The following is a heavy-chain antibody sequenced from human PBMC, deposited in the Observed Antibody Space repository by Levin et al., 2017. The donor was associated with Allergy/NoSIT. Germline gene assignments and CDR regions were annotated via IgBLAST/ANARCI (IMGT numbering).Heavy chain of an antibody. CDR2: ITDSDGST. V-gene: IGHV3-23*01. CDR1: GFTFSSYA. D-gene: IGHD1-26*01. Sequence: PGGSLRLSCAASGFTFSSYAMTWVRQAPGKGLEWVSTITDSDGSTYYADSVKGRFTISRDNSKNTVSLQMNSLRAEDTAVYYCAKDRSGSRSWGQGTLVTVSS. J-gene: IGHJ5*02. CDR3: AKDRSGSRS.